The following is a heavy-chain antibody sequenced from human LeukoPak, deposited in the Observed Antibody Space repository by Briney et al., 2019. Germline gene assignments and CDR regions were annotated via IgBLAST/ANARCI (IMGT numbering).Heavy chain of an antibody. CDR1: GGSFSGYY. CDR2: INHSGST. J-gene: IGHJ5*02. CDR3: ARGNSVDTAMSPGGWWFDP. D-gene: IGHD5-18*01. V-gene: IGHV4-34*01. Sequence: SETLSLTCAVYGGSFSGYYWSWIRQPPGKGLEWIGEINHSGSTNYNPSLKSRVTISVDTSKNQFSLKLSSVTAADTAVYYCARGNSVDTAMSPGGWWFDPWGQGTLVTVSS.